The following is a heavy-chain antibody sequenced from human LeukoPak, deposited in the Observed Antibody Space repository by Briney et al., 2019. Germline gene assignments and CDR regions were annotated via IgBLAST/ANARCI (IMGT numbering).Heavy chain of an antibody. J-gene: IGHJ5*02. D-gene: IGHD5-12*01. CDR2: MNPNSGNT. CDR3: AKAGIVATMNADWFDH. V-gene: IGHV1-8*01. CDR1: GYTFTSYD. Sequence: GASVNVSCKASGYTFTSYDINWVRQATGQGLEWMGWMNPNSGNTGYAQKFQGRVTMTRDTSISTAYMELSSLRSEDTAVYYCAKAGIVATMNADWFDHWGQGTLVTVSS.